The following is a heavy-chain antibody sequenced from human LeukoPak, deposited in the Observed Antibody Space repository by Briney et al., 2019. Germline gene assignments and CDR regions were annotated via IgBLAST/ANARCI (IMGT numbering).Heavy chain of an antibody. CDR3: ARARGRYSSNWFDP. Sequence: SETLSLTCAVYGGSFSGYYWSWIRQPPGKGLEWIGYIYYSGSTNYNPSLKSRVTISVDTSKNQFSLKLSSVTAADTAVYYCARARGRYSSNWFDPWGQGTLVTVSS. D-gene: IGHD5-18*01. J-gene: IGHJ5*02. CDR2: IYYSGST. CDR1: GGSFSGYY. V-gene: IGHV4-59*01.